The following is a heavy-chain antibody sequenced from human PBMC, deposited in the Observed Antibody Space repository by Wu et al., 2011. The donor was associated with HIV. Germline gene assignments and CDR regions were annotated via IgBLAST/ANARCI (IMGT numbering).Heavy chain of an antibody. V-gene: IGHV1-69*12. CDR3: ARATPRSGALWSGQAGFRYYMDV. Sequence: VQLEQSGAEVKKPGASVKVSCKASGGTLGSFGISWVRQAPGQGLEWMGGFVPFFGKPKFARSFEGRVAITADEDTNIAYMEVTRLTSDDTAVYYCARATPRSGALWSGQAGFRYYMDVWGKGTTVRLL. CDR2: FVPFFGKP. J-gene: IGHJ6*03. CDR1: GGTLGSFG. D-gene: IGHD3-3*01.